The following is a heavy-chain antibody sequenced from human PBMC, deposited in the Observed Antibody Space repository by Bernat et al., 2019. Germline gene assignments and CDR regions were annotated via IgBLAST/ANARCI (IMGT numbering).Heavy chain of an antibody. CDR2: IYYSGST. Sequence: QLQLQESGPGLVKPSETLSLTCTVSGGSISSSSYYWGWIRQPPGKGLEWIGSIYYSGSTYYNPSLKSRVTISVDTSKNQFSLKLSSVTAADTAVYYCATNDYSNYHFDYWGQGTLVTVSS. CDR1: GGSISSSSYY. CDR3: ATNDYSNYHFDY. J-gene: IGHJ4*02. D-gene: IGHD4-11*01. V-gene: IGHV4-39*01.